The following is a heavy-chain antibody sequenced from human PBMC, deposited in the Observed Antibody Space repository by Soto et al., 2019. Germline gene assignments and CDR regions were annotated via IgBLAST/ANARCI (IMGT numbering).Heavy chain of an antibody. CDR2: ISGSGTYT. CDR1: GLTLGGYA. Sequence: EVQLLESGGGLVQPGGPLRLSCAPSGLTLGGYALGWVPKAPGRGLEGVSTISGSGTYTYYADSVKGRFTISRDNSKNTLFLQMNTLRAEDTAVYYCAKGPTYYYDSSGYYNYWGQGTLVTVSS. D-gene: IGHD3-22*01. J-gene: IGHJ4*02. CDR3: AKGPTYYYDSSGYYNY. V-gene: IGHV3-23*01.